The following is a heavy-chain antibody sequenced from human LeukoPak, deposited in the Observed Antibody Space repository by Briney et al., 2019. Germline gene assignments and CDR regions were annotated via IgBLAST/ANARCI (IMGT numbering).Heavy chain of an antibody. CDR1: GFTFSSYS. Sequence: GGSLRLSCAASGFTFSSYSMNWVRQAPGKGLEWVSSISSSSSYIYYADSVKGRFTISRDNSKYTLYLQMNSLRAEDTAVYYCAKDWTLNFDYWGQGTLVTVSS. V-gene: IGHV3-21*04. J-gene: IGHJ4*02. CDR3: AKDWTLNFDY. D-gene: IGHD3/OR15-3a*01. CDR2: ISSSSSYI.